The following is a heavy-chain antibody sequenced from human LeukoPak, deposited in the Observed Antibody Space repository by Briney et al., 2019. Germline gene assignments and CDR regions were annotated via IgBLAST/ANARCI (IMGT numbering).Heavy chain of an antibody. CDR1: GFTFSTHH. V-gene: IGHV3-30*04. J-gene: IGHJ4*02. CDR2: ISKDGNNK. Sequence: GGSLRLSCAASGFTFSTHHIHWVPQAPGKGLEWVAVISKDGNNKYYVDSVKGRFTMSRDNSRDTVYMQMNSLRAEDTAVYYCAKDGHKKRLVGTTTRGHFDYWGQGTLVTVSS. D-gene: IGHD1-26*01. CDR3: AKDGHKKRLVGTTTRGHFDY.